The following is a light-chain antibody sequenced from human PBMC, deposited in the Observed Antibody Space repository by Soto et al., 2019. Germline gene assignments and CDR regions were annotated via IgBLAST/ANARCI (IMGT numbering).Light chain of an antibody. CDR1: QSIIDT. Sequence: EISMTQSPATLSVSPGVRPTLSCSPSQSIIDTLAWYQQNPGQAPRLLIYSASRGATGFPARFSGSGSGTDFTLTISSLQSEDFAVYYCQQYNNWPWTFGQGTKVDIK. CDR2: SAS. J-gene: IGKJ1*01. V-gene: IGKV3-15*01. CDR3: QQYNNWPWT.